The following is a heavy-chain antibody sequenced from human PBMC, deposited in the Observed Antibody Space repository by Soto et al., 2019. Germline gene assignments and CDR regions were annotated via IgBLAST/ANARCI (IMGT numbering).Heavy chain of an antibody. D-gene: IGHD2-2*01. V-gene: IGHV1-69*13. Sequence: GASVKVSCKASGGTFSSYAISWVRQAPGQGLEWMGGIIPIFGTANYAQKFQGRVTITADESTSTAYMELSSLRSEDTAVYYCARAEEKYQLLDDAFDIWGQGIMVTVSS. CDR2: IIPIFGTA. J-gene: IGHJ3*02. CDR1: GGTFSSYA. CDR3: ARAEEKYQLLDDAFDI.